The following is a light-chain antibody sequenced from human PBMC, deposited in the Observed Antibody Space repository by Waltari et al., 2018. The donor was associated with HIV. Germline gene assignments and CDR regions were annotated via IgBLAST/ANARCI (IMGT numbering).Light chain of an antibody. CDR2: GNT. CDR3: QSYDNTVNGWV. J-gene: IGLJ3*02. Sequence: QSVLTQPPSVSGAPGQNVTVSCTGSSSNIGPNYDVHWYQFLPGEVPKLLIYGNTIRPAGVPCRFSGSSSGTSASLAITGLQPADEADYYCQSYDNTVNGWVFGGGTRVTV. CDR1: SSNIGPNYD. V-gene: IGLV1-40*01.